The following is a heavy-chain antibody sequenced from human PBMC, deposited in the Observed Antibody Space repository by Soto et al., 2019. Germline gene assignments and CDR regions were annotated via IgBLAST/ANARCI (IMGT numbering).Heavy chain of an antibody. CDR2: IYFSGTT. Sequence: QVQLQESGPRLVQPSETLSLPCSVSGGSVSSDSYYWSWIRQPPGAGLEWIGYIYFSGTTNYNPSLESRISILVDSSKNQFSLKLSSVTAADTAMYYCARSPDSGDYVDYWGQGTLVAVSS. CDR3: ARSPDSGDYVDY. D-gene: IGHD4-17*01. CDR1: GGSVSSDSYY. J-gene: IGHJ4*02. V-gene: IGHV4-61*01.